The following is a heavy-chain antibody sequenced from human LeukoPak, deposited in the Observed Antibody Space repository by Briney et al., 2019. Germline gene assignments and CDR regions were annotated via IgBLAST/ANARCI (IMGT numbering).Heavy chain of an antibody. V-gene: IGHV3-23*01. J-gene: IGHJ4*02. D-gene: IGHD6-13*01. Sequence: PGGSLRLSCAASGFTSTNYAMNWVRLAPGKGLEWVSAISNGGGSTYYADSVRGRFTISRDNSKNTLFLQVNSLRAEDSAVYYCTVSSFSSTWYSWVHWGQGTLVTVSS. CDR1: GFTSTNYA. CDR2: ISNGGGST. CDR3: TVSSFSSTWYSWVH.